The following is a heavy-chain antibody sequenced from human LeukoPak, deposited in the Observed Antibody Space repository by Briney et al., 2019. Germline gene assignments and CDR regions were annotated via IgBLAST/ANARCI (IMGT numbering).Heavy chain of an antibody. CDR2: INHSGST. J-gene: IGHJ4*02. CDR1: GGSFSGYY. Sequence: SETLSLTCAVYGGSFSGYYWSWIRQPPGKGLEWIGEINHSGSTNYNPSLKSRVTISVDTSKNQFSLKLSSVTAADTAVYYCARGLNRDGYNFWGQGTLVTVSS. CDR3: ARGLNRDGYNF. V-gene: IGHV4-34*01. D-gene: IGHD5-24*01.